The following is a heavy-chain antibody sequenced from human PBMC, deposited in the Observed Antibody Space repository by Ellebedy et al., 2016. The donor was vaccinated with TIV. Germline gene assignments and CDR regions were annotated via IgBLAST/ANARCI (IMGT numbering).Heavy chain of an antibody. Sequence: GESLKISCAASGFTFSSYGMHWVRQAPGKGLEWVAVIWYDGSNKYYADSVKGRFTISRDNSKNTLYLQMNSLRAEDAAVYYCARNYGGYGKDHWGQGTLVTVSS. CDR3: ARNYGGYGKDH. CDR1: GFTFSSYG. CDR2: IWYDGSNK. J-gene: IGHJ4*02. V-gene: IGHV3-33*01. D-gene: IGHD4-17*01.